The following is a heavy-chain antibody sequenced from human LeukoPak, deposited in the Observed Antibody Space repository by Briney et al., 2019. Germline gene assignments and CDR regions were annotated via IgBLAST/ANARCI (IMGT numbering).Heavy chain of an antibody. CDR3: ARGGPYCTNGVCCTEEYFQH. Sequence: GGSLRLSCAASGFTFSSYSMNWVRQAPGKGLEWVSYISSSSSTIYYADSVKGRFTISRDNAKNSLYLQMNSLRAEDTAVYYCARGGPYCTNGVCCTEEYFQHWGQGTLVTVSS. V-gene: IGHV3-48*01. CDR2: ISSSSSTI. CDR1: GFTFSSYS. J-gene: IGHJ1*01. D-gene: IGHD2-8*01.